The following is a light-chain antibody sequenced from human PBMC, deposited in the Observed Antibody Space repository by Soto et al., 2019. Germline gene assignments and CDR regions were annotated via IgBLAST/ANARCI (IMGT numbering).Light chain of an antibody. CDR2: ETS. Sequence: EIVLTQSPGTLSLSPGERATLSCRASQSVSSSYLAWYQQKPGQAPRLLMYETSSRATGIPDRFSGSGSGTDFTLTISTLEPEDFAVYYCQQYGSSPQTFGQGTKVEI. CDR3: QQYGSSPQT. J-gene: IGKJ1*01. V-gene: IGKV3-20*01. CDR1: QSVSSSY.